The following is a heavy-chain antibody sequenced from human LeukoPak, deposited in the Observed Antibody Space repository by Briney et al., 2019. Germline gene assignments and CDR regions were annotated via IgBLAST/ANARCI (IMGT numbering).Heavy chain of an antibody. V-gene: IGHV3-64*01. CDR2: ISSNGGST. CDR1: GFTFSSYA. D-gene: IGHD3-22*01. Sequence: GGSLRLSCAASGFTFSSYAMHWVRQAPGKGLEYVSAISSNGGSTYYANSVKGRFTISRDNSKNTLYLQMGSLRAEDMAVYYCARSGYDSSGYTLDYWGQGTLVTVSS. J-gene: IGHJ4*02. CDR3: ARSGYDSSGYTLDY.